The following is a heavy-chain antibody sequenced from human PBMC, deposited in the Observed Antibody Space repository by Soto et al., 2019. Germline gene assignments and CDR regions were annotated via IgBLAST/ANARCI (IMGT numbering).Heavy chain of an antibody. Sequence: GGSLRLSCVASGFTFSSYGMHWVRQAPGKGLDWVAVISADASDIYYTDSVRGRFTISRDDSKNTVYLQMNSLRPADTAVYYCARVANRIYSVAVLNTPEFDYWGQGTLVTVSS. D-gene: IGHD6-19*01. CDR3: ARVANRIYSVAVLNTPEFDY. CDR1: GFTFSSYG. V-gene: IGHV3-30*03. CDR2: ISADASDI. J-gene: IGHJ4*02.